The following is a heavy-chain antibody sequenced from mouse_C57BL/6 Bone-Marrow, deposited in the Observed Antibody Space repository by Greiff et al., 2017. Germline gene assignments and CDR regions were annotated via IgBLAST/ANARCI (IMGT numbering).Heavy chain of an antibody. CDR3: ARIMYGSHDY. CDR1: GYTFTSYW. J-gene: IGHJ2*01. D-gene: IGHD1-1*01. V-gene: IGHV1-64*01. Sequence: VQLQQSGAELVKPGASVKLSCKASGYTFTSYWMHWVKQRPGQGLEWIGMIHPNRGSTNYNEKFKSKATLTVDKSSSTAYMQLSSLTSVDSSVYYCARIMYGSHDYGGQGTTLTVSA. CDR2: IHPNRGST.